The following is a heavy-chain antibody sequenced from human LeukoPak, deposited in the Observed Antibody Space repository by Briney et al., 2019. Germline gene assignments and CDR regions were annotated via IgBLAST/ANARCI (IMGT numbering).Heavy chain of an antibody. D-gene: IGHD2-2*01. CDR3: AKDPANQLLYPAHFSH. J-gene: IGHJ1*01. CDR2: ISGSGVST. Sequence: PGGSLRLSCAASGXTFSSYVMNWVRQAPGKGLEWVSAISGSGVSTSYADSVKGRFTISRDNSKNTLYLHMNSLRAEDTAIYFCAKDPANQLLYPAHFSHWGQGTLVTVSS. CDR1: GXTFSSYV. V-gene: IGHV3-23*01.